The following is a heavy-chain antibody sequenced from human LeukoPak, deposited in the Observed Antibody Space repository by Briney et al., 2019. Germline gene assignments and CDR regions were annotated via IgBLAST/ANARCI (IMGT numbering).Heavy chain of an antibody. J-gene: IGHJ5*02. CDR3: ARQKWITMVRGVINWFDP. CDR2: IYYSGAT. V-gene: IGHV4-39*01. CDR1: GGSIRTSSYY. D-gene: IGHD3-10*01. Sequence: SETLSLTCTVSGGSIRTSSYYWGWIRQPPGKGLEWIGDIYYSGATYYNPSLKSRVTISDDTSKNQFSLRLSSVTATDTAVYYCARQKWITMVRGVINWFDPWGQGTLVTVSS.